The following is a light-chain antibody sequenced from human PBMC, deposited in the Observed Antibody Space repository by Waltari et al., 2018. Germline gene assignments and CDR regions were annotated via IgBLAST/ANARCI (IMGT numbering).Light chain of an antibody. Sequence: QSVLTQPPSASGTPGQRVTISCSGSSSNMRTNSAPRYHHIPGTAPRLLIDRNEKRPSGVPDRFSGSKSGTSASLAISGLQSEDEANYYCAAWDDNLHGPVFGGGTKLTVL. CDR1: SSNMRTNS. CDR2: RNE. J-gene: IGLJ3*02. V-gene: IGLV1-44*01. CDR3: AAWDDNLHGPV.